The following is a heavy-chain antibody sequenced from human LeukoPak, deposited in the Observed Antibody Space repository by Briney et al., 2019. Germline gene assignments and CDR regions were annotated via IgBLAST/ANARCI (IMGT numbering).Heavy chain of an antibody. D-gene: IGHD5-18*01. CDR2: IYSGGST. V-gene: IGHV3-53*01. Sequence: PGGSLRLSCAASGFTVSSNYMSWVRQAPGKGLEWVSVIYSGGSTYYADSVKGRFTISRDNSKNTLYLQMNSLRAEDTAVYYCASGYSYPYYYMDVWGEGTTVTVSS. CDR1: GFTVSSNY. J-gene: IGHJ6*03. CDR3: ASGYSYPYYYMDV.